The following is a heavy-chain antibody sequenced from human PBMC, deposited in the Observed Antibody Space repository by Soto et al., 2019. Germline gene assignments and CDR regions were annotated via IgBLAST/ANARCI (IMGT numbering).Heavy chain of an antibody. CDR2: IYWDDAK. CDR3: AHKGGGDRILDY. CDR1: GFSLSTSGVG. V-gene: IGHV2-5*02. D-gene: IGHD3-16*01. Sequence: QITLKESGPTLVKPTQTLTLTCTFSGFSLSTSGVGVGWIRQPPGKALEWLALIYWDDAKHYSPSLKSRLAITQETSKNQAVLIRPTTDPVDTATYSCAHKGGGDRILDYWGQGTLVTVSS. J-gene: IGHJ4*02.